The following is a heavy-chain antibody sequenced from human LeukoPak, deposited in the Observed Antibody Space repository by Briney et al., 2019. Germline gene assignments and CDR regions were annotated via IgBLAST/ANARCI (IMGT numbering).Heavy chain of an antibody. CDR3: ARGRRQLERQMYWFDP. Sequence: ASVKVSCKASGYTFTSYGISWVRQAPGQGLEWMGWIRAYNGNTNYAQKLQGRVTMTTDTSTSTAYMELRSLRSDDTAVYYCARGRRQLERQMYWFDPWGQGTLVTVSS. V-gene: IGHV1-18*01. CDR2: IRAYNGNT. D-gene: IGHD1-1*01. CDR1: GYTFTSYG. J-gene: IGHJ5*02.